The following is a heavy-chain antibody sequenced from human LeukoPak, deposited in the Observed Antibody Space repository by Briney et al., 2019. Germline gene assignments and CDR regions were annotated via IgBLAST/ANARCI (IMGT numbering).Heavy chain of an antibody. Sequence: PGGSLRLSCAFSGFTFSNYWMKWVRQAPGKGLEWVASINGDGSGKYSLDSVKDRFTISRDNAKNSPYLQINSLTVEDTAIYYCARDDGDVWGQGTTVTVSS. CDR1: GFTFSNYW. J-gene: IGHJ6*02. CDR2: INGDGSGK. V-gene: IGHV3-7*01. CDR3: ARDDGDV.